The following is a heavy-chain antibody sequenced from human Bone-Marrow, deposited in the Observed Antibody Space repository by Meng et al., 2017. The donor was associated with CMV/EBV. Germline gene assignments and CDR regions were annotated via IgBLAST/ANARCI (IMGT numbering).Heavy chain of an antibody. CDR3: ARGNRDFWSDTRVGAWEGTTYYYGMDV. Sequence: SETLSLTCTVSGGSVSSGSYYWSWIRQPPGKGLEWIGYIYYSGSTNYNPSLKSRVTISVDTSKNQFSLKLSSVTAADTAVYYCARGNRDFWSDTRVGAWEGTTYYYGMDVWGQGTTVTVSS. CDR2: IYYSGST. CDR1: GGSVSSGSYY. J-gene: IGHJ6*02. V-gene: IGHV4-61*01. D-gene: IGHD3-3*01.